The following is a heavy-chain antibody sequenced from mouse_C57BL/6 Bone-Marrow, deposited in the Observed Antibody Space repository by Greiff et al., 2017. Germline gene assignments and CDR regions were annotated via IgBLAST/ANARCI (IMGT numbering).Heavy chain of an antibody. Sequence: VQLQQSGAELVRPGTSVKMSCKASGYTFTNYWIGWAKQRPGHGLEWIGDIYPGGGYTNYNEKFKGKATLTADKSSSPAYMQFSSLTSEDSAIYYCARVLEWYFDVWGTGTTVTVSS. CDR2: IYPGGGYT. V-gene: IGHV1-63*01. J-gene: IGHJ1*03. CDR3: ARVLEWYFDV. CDR1: GYTFTNYW.